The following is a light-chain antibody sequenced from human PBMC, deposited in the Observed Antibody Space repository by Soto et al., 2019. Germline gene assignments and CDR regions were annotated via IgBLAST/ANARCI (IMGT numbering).Light chain of an antibody. Sequence: EIVMTQSPATLSVSPVERATLSCRASQSVSSNLAWYQQKPGQAPRVLIYGASTRATGIPARFSGSRSGTEFTLTISSLQSEDFAVYYCQHYNNWPRTFGQGTKVEIK. J-gene: IGKJ1*01. V-gene: IGKV3-15*01. CDR2: GAS. CDR1: QSVSSN. CDR3: QHYNNWPRT.